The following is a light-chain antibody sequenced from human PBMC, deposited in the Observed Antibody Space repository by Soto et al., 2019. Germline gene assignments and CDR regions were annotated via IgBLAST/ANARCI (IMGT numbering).Light chain of an antibody. CDR3: QQASNWPRT. CDR1: QSVSSH. J-gene: IGKJ1*01. Sequence: EFVLTQSPGTLSLSPGESATLSCRASQSVSSHLGWFQQKPGQVPRLLIYGASHRVPGIPARFSGSGSGTESTLTISGLQSEDFAVYYCQQASNWPRTFGQGTKVDIK. V-gene: IGKV3-15*01. CDR2: GAS.